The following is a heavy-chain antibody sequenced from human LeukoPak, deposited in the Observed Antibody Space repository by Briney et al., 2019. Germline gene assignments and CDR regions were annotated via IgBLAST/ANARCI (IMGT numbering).Heavy chain of an antibody. D-gene: IGHD6-19*01. J-gene: IGHJ4*02. Sequence: ASVKVSCKASGYTFTSYGISWVRQAPGQGLEWMGWISAYNGNTNYAQKLQGRVTMTTDTSTSTAYMELRSLRSDDTAVYYCARDSGIAVAGTSDYWGQGTLVTVTS. V-gene: IGHV1-18*01. CDR3: ARDSGIAVAGTSDY. CDR2: ISAYNGNT. CDR1: GYTFTSYG.